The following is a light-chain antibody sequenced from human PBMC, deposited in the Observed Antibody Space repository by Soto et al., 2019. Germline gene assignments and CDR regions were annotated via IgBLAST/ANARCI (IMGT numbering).Light chain of an antibody. CDR1: SSDVGGYNY. J-gene: IGLJ1*01. Sequence: QSVLTQPPSASGSPGQSVTISCTGTSSDVGGYNYVSWYQQHPGKAPKLMIYEVSKRPSGVPDRFSGSKSGNTASLTVSGLQAEDEDDYYCISYAGSNLLYVFGTGTKVTVL. CDR2: EVS. CDR3: ISYAGSNLLYV. V-gene: IGLV2-8*01.